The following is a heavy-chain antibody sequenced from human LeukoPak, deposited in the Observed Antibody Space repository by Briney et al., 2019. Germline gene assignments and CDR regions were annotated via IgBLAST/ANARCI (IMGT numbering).Heavy chain of an antibody. J-gene: IGHJ6*03. CDR1: GFAFSSLA. CDR3: TKELHVAVAVADYYYFYMDV. CDR2: INGGGNTT. V-gene: IGHV3-23*01. Sequence: GGSLRLSCAASGFAFSSLAMGWVRQSPGKGLEWLSTINGGGNTTFYADSVKGRFTISRDNSKNTLYLHMDGLRPDDTAIYYCTKELHVAVAVADYYYFYMDVWGRGTAVTFSS. D-gene: IGHD6-19*01.